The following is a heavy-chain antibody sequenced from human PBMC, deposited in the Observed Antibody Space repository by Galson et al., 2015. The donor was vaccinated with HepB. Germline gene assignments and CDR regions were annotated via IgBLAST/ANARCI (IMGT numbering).Heavy chain of an antibody. D-gene: IGHD1-26*01. CDR1: GYTFTSYG. CDR2: ISAYNGNT. Sequence: SVKVSCKASGYTFTSYGISWVRQAPGQGLEWMGWISAYNGNTNYAQKLQGRVTMTTDTSTSTAYMELRSLRSDDTAVYYCARVSKDGGSYALTGGSDYWGQGTLVTVSS. V-gene: IGHV1-18*01. CDR3: ARVSKDGGSYALTGGSDY. J-gene: IGHJ4*02.